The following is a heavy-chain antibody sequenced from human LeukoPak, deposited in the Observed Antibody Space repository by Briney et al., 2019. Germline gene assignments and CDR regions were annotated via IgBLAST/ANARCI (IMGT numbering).Heavy chain of an antibody. J-gene: IGHJ6*02. D-gene: IGHD3-9*01. V-gene: IGHV1-18*01. CDR3: ARDSNYDILTGRPPPGRGHYYGMDV. CDR1: GYTFTSYG. CDR2: ISAYNGNT. Sequence: ASVKVSCKASGYTFTSYGISWVRQAPGQGLEWMGWISAYNGNTNYAQKLQGRVTMTTDTSTSTAYMELRSLRSDDTAVYYCARDSNYDILTGRPPPGRGHYYGMDVWGQGTTVTVSS.